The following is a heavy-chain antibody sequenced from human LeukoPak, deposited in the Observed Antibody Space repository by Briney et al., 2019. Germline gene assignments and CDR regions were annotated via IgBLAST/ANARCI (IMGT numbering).Heavy chain of an antibody. D-gene: IGHD1-1*01. V-gene: IGHV3-23*01. CDR3: AKATGTLGN. Sequence: GGSLRLSCAASGFTFSSYGMSWVRQAPGKGLEWVSTVSGGDATYYADSVKGRFTISRDNAKNSLYLQMNSLTAEDTAIYYCAKATGTLGNWGQGTLVTVSS. CDR2: VSGGDAT. CDR1: GFTFSSYG. J-gene: IGHJ4*02.